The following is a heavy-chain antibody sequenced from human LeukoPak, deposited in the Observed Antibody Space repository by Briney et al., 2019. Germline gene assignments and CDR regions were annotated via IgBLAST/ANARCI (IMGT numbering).Heavy chain of an antibody. Sequence: SETLSLTCTVSGGSISSYYWSWIRQPAGKGLEWIGRNYTSGSTNYNPSLKSRVTMSVDTSKNQFSLKLSSVTAADTAVYYCARVEYSSGWTDAFDIWGQGTMVTVSS. J-gene: IGHJ3*02. V-gene: IGHV4-4*07. CDR3: ARVEYSSGWTDAFDI. D-gene: IGHD6-19*01. CDR1: GGSISSYY. CDR2: NYTSGST.